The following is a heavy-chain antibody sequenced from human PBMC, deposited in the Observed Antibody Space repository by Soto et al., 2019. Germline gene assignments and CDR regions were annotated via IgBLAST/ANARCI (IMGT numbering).Heavy chain of an antibody. Sequence: SVTLSLPGFPNGDSIKSGSVYWRWIRQSPGNGLEYIGYITYSGMTFQNPSLKSRVTMSAGTTKNQFSLEARSVTAAAPAVSFCAGERHVGRSSDRFDPCDKGTMVTVSS. V-gene: IGHV4-31*03. CDR3: AGERHVGRSSDRFDP. J-gene: IGHJ5*02. CDR1: GDSIKSGSVY. CDR2: ITYSGMT.